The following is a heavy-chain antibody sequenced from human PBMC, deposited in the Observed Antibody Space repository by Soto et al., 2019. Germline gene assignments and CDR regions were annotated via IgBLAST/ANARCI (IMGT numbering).Heavy chain of an antibody. J-gene: IGHJ6*02. Sequence: ASVKVSCKASGYTFTSYGISWVRQAPGQGLEWMGWISAYNGNTNYAQKLQGRVTMTTDTSTSTAYTELRSLRSDDTAVYYCARDWSYDFWSGYYRYYYYYYGMDVWGQGTTVTVSS. CDR3: ARDWSYDFWSGYYRYYYYYYGMDV. V-gene: IGHV1-18*01. CDR1: GYTFTSYG. D-gene: IGHD3-3*01. CDR2: ISAYNGNT.